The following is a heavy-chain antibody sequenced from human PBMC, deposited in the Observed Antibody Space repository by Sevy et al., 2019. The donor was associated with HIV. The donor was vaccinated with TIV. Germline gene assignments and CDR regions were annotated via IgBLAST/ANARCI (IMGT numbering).Heavy chain of an antibody. D-gene: IGHD3-3*01. CDR2: ISDDSRYI. Sequence: GGSLRLSCAASGFNFRTYSMNWVRQAPGKGLEWLSSISDDSRYIYYSDSVKGRFTISRANAKNLLFQQMNNLRVEDTAIYYCARDLTIFGVVSGIDYWGQGNLVTVSS. CDR3: ARDLTIFGVVSGIDY. J-gene: IGHJ4*02. V-gene: IGHV3-21*04. CDR1: GFNFRTYS.